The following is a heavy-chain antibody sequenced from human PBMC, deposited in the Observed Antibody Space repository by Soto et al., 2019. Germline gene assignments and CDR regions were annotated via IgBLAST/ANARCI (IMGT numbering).Heavy chain of an antibody. Sequence: GGSLRLSCAASGFTFSSYGMHWVRQAPGKGLEWVAVISYDGSNKYYADSVKGRFTISRDNSKNTLNLQMNSLRAEDTAVYYCAKPTVTIRWYYNYYGMDVWGQGTTVTVSS. CDR1: GFTFSSYG. J-gene: IGHJ6*02. V-gene: IGHV3-30*18. D-gene: IGHD4-17*01. CDR2: ISYDGSNK. CDR3: AKPTVTIRWYYNYYGMDV.